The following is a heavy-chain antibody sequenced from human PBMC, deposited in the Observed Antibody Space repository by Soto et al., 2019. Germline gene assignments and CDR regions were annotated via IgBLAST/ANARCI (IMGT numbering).Heavy chain of an antibody. CDR3: ARDRTLELLYYYYGMDV. CDR2: TYYRSKWYN. D-gene: IGHD1-7*01. V-gene: IGHV6-1*01. Sequence: SQTLSLTCAISGDSVSSNSAAWNWIRQSPSRGLEWLGRTYYRSKWYNDYAVSVKSRITTNPDTSKNQFSLQLNSVTPEDTAVYYCARDRTLELLYYYYGMDVWGQGTTVTVSS. CDR1: GDSVSSNSAA. J-gene: IGHJ6*02.